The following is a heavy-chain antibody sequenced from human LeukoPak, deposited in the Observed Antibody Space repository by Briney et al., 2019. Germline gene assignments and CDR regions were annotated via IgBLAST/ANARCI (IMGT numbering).Heavy chain of an antibody. CDR2: IYSGGST. V-gene: IGHV3-66*01. D-gene: IGHD6-19*01. CDR1: GFTVSSNY. J-gene: IGHJ4*02. Sequence: GGSLRLSCAASGFTVSSNYMSWVRQAPGKGLEWVAVIYSGGSTYYADSAKGRFTISRNNSRNTSYFQMKNRRAEDAAVYYCARDGGIAVGYFDYWGQGTLVTVSS. CDR3: ARDGGIAVGYFDY.